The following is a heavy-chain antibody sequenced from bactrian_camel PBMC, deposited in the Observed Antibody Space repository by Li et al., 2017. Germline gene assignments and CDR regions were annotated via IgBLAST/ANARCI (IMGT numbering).Heavy chain of an antibody. V-gene: IGHV3S1*01. Sequence: HVQLVESGGGLVQPGGSLRLSCAASGFIFSSYWMYWVRQAPGKGLEWVSSINSADGSTGYTDSVKGRFTISRDNAENTLYLQMNSLKTEDTAVYYCATLAPVLVGGRLPYWGQGTQVTVS. CDR2: INSADGST. CDR3: ATLAPVLVGGRLPY. J-gene: IGHJ4*01. D-gene: IGHD2*01. CDR1: GFIFSSYW.